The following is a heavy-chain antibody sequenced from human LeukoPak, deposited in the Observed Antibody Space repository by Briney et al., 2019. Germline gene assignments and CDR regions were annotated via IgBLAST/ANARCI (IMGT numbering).Heavy chain of an antibody. CDR3: AKDKSRYSSSWQFDY. V-gene: IGHV3-9*01. CDR2: ISWNSGST. CDR1: GFTFDDYA. J-gene: IGHJ4*02. Sequence: GGSLRLSCAASGFTFDDYAMHWVRQAPGKGLEWVSGISWNSGSTGYADSVKGRFTISRDNAKNSLYLQMNSLRAEDTALYYCAKDKSRYSSSWQFDYWGQGTLVTVSS. D-gene: IGHD6-13*01.